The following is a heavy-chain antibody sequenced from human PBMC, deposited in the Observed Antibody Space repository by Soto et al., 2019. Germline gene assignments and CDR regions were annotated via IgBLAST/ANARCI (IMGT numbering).Heavy chain of an antibody. CDR3: ARYLLGMDV. Sequence: PGESLKISCKGSGYSFTSNLISWVRQTPGKGLERMGRIDPNDSYTNYSPSFQGHVTISADKSISTAYLQWSSLKASDTAIYYCARYLLGMDVWGQGTTVTVSS. CDR1: GYSFTSNL. CDR2: IDPNDSYT. V-gene: IGHV5-10-1*01. D-gene: IGHD2-15*01. J-gene: IGHJ6*02.